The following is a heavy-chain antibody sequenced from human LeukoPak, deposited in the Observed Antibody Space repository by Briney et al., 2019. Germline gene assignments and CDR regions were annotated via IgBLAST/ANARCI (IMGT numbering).Heavy chain of an antibody. CDR3: ARGRWSATTASYYLDF. V-gene: IGHV1-2*06. D-gene: IGHD5-24*01. CDR1: GYTFTGYY. J-gene: IGHJ4*02. CDR2: INPNSGGT. Sequence: ASVKVSCKASGYTFTGYYMHWVRQAPGQGLEWMGRINPNSGGTNYAQKFQGRVTMTRDTSISTAYMELSRLRSDDTAVYYCARGRWSATTASYYLDFWGQGTLVTVSS.